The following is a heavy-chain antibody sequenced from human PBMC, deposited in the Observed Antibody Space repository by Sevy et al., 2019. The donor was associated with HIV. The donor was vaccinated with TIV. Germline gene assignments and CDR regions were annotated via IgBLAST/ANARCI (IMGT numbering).Heavy chain of an antibody. V-gene: IGHV1-2*02. Sequence: ASVKVSCKASGYTFTGYYIHWVRQAPGQGLEWMGWINPNSGGTNSAQKFQGRVTMTRDTSISTAYMELSRLRSDDTAVYYCARDPAGAAAAMSWFDPWGQRTLVTVSS. CDR1: GYTFTGYY. D-gene: IGHD2-2*01. CDR3: ARDPAGAAAAMSWFDP. CDR2: INPNSGGT. J-gene: IGHJ5*02.